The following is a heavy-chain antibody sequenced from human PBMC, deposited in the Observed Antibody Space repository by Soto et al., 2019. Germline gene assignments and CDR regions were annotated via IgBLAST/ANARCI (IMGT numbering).Heavy chain of an antibody. Sequence: QVQLVQSGAEVKKPGSSVKVSCKASGGTFSSYAISWVRQAPGQGLEWMGWMNPNSGNTGYAQKFQGRVTMTRNTSISTAYMELSSLRSEDTAVYYCASMTAAGNTPFDYWGQGTLVTVSS. CDR2: MNPNSGNT. V-gene: IGHV1-8*02. D-gene: IGHD6-13*01. CDR1: GGTFSSYA. J-gene: IGHJ4*02. CDR3: ASMTAAGNTPFDY.